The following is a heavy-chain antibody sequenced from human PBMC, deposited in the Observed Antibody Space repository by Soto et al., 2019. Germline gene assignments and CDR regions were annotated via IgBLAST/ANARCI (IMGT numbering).Heavy chain of an antibody. CDR3: ARDQTTVTSLGFYGMDV. D-gene: IGHD4-17*01. CDR2: IIPIFGTA. J-gene: IGHJ6*02. V-gene: IGHV1-69*01. Sequence: QVQLVQSGAEVKKPGSSVKVSCTASGGTFSSYAISWVRQAPGQGLEWMGGIIPIFGTANYAQKFQGRVTITADESTSTAYMELSSLRSEDTAVYYCARDQTTVTSLGFYGMDVWGQGTTVTVSS. CDR1: GGTFSSYA.